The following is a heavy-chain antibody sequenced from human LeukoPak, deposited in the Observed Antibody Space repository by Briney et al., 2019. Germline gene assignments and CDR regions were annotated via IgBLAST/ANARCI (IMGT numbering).Heavy chain of an antibody. J-gene: IGHJ4*02. CDR1: GFTFSSYG. CDR3: AKDRSFFFPGAFDN. Sequence: GGSLRLSCAASGFTFSSYGMHWVRQAPGKGLEWVAVIWYDGSNKYYADSVKGRFTISRDNSKNTLYLQMNSLRAEDTAVYYCAKDRSFFFPGAFDNWGQGTLVTVSS. V-gene: IGHV3-33*06. CDR2: IWYDGSNK. D-gene: IGHD3-10*01.